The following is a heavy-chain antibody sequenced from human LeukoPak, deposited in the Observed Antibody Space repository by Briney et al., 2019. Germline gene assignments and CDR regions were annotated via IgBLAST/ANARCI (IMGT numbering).Heavy chain of an antibody. CDR3: ARGQWVWELPTTNWFDP. CDR1: GYTFTGYY. J-gene: IGHJ5*02. Sequence: ASVKVSCKASGYTFTGYYMHWVRQAPGQGLEWMGWINPNSGGTNYAQKFQGRVTMTRDTSISTAHMELSRLRSDDTAVYYCARGQWVWELPTTNWFDPWGQGTLVTVSS. V-gene: IGHV1-2*02. D-gene: IGHD1-26*01. CDR2: INPNSGGT.